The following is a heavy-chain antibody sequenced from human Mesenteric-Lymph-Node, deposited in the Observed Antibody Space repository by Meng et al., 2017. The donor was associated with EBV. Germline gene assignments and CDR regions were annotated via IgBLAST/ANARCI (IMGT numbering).Heavy chain of an antibody. J-gene: IGHJ4*02. CDR2: LNPDGGST. CDR3: AREGNYGQDHALFDY. Sequence: QVRLVQSGAEVKKPGASVRVSCKASGYTFTRDYIHWVRQAPGQGLEWMGVLNPDGGSTTYAQKFQGRVTMTTASSTVYMALSSLTSEDTAVYYCAREGNYGQDHALFDYWGQGTLVTVSS. CDR1: GYTFTRDY. V-gene: IGHV1-46*01. D-gene: IGHD4-17*01.